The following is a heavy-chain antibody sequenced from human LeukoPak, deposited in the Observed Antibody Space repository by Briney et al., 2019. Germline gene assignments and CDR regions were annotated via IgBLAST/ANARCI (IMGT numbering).Heavy chain of an antibody. CDR3: AKFQACFNSGYYGYDAFDI. CDR2: ISGSGGST. CDR1: GFTFSSYA. V-gene: IGHV3-23*01. Sequence: GGSLRLSCAASGFTFSSYAMSWVRQAPGQGLEWVSAISGSGGSTYYADSVKGRFTISRDNSKNTLYLQMNSLRAEDTAVDYCAKFQACFNSGYYGYDAFDIWGQGTMVTVSS. J-gene: IGHJ3*02. D-gene: IGHD3-22*01.